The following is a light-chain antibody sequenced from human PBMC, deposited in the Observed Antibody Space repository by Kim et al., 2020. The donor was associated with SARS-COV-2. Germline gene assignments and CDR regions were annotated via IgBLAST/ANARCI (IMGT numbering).Light chain of an antibody. CDR2: DVS. CDR1: SSDVGGYNY. J-gene: IGLJ2*01. Sequence: QSVLTQPASVSGSPGQSITISCTGTSSDVGGYNYVSWYQQHPGKAPKLMIYDVSKRPSGVSNRFSGSKSGNTASLTISGLQAEDEAEYYCSSYTSSSTVIFGGGTQLTVL. V-gene: IGLV2-14*01. CDR3: SSYTSSSTVI.